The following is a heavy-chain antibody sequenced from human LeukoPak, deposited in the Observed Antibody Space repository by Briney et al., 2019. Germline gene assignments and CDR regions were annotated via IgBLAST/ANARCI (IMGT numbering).Heavy chain of an antibody. Sequence: SETLSLTCTVSGGTLNSFYWTWIRQPPGKGLDYMGYVYYTGSTKYNPSLKSRVTISEDTSNNQFSLKLKSVTAADTAVYYCARWNAATTSIDYWGQGILVAVSS. CDR1: GGTLNSFY. CDR3: ARWNAATTSIDY. J-gene: IGHJ4*02. CDR2: VYYTGST. V-gene: IGHV4-59*08. D-gene: IGHD1-1*01.